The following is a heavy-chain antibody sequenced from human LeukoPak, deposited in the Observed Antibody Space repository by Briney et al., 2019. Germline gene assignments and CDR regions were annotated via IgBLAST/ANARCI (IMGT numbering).Heavy chain of an antibody. V-gene: IGHV4-59*01. D-gene: IGHD1-26*01. Sequence: SETLSLPCTVSGGSISSYYWSWIRQPPGKGLEWLGYIHYSGSTNYNPSLKSRVTILVDTSKNQSSLKLGSVTPADTAVYYCARDKGSYHNWFDPWGQGTLVIVSS. CDR3: ARDKGSYHNWFDP. CDR1: GGSISSYY. J-gene: IGHJ5*02. CDR2: IHYSGST.